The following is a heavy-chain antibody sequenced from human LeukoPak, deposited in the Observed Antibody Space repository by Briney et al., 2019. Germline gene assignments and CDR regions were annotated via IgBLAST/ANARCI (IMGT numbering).Heavy chain of an antibody. CDR2: ISTSSNSI. CDR1: GFTFSSYA. J-gene: IGHJ4*02. D-gene: IGHD2-2*01. Sequence: GGSLRLSCAASGFTFSSYAMNWVRQAPGKGLEWISSISTSSNSIYYANSVKGRFTISRDNAKNSLYLQMDSLRAEDTAVYYCARQCSITSCLWGQGTLVTVSS. CDR3: ARQCSITSCL. V-gene: IGHV3-21*04.